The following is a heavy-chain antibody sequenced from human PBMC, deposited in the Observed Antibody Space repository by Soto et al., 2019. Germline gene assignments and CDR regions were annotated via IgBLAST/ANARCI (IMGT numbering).Heavy chain of an antibody. CDR2: IKQDGSEK. Sequence: GGSLRLSCAASGFTFSSYWISWVRQAPWKGLEWVANIKQDGSEKYYVDSVKGRFTISRDNAKNSLYLQMNSLRAEDTAVYYCARVGRWELKDYDAFDIWGQGKMVTVSS. V-gene: IGHV3-7*03. J-gene: IGHJ3*02. CDR1: GFTFSSYW. CDR3: ARVGRWELKDYDAFDI. D-gene: IGHD1-26*01.